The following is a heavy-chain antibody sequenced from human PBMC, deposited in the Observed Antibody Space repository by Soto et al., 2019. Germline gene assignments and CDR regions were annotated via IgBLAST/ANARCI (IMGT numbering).Heavy chain of an antibody. J-gene: IGHJ4*02. CDR3: ARDHGYCSGGTCYLRY. D-gene: IGHD2-15*01. V-gene: IGHV1-18*01. CDR1: GYTFTTYG. CDR2: ISAYNGNT. Sequence: GASVKVSCKASGYTFTTYGISWVRQAPGQGLEWMGWISAYNGNTNYAQKLQGRVTMTTDTSTSTAYMELRSLRSDDTAVYYCARDHGYCSGGTCYLRYWGQGTLVTVSS.